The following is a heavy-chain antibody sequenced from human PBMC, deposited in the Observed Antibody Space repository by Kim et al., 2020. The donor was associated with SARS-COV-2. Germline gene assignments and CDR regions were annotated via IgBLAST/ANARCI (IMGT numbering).Heavy chain of an antibody. V-gene: IGHV3-74*01. Sequence: YAESVTGRFTISRYNAKRTLYRQMNRLRAEDTAVYYCARRQFTSGWYYFDYWGQGTLVTVAS. CDR3: ARRQFTSGWYYFDY. J-gene: IGHJ4*02. D-gene: IGHD6-19*01.